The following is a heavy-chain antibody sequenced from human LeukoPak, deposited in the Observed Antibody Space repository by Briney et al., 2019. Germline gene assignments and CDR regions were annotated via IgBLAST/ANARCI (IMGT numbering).Heavy chain of an antibody. D-gene: IGHD3-22*01. V-gene: IGHV1-2*06. CDR2: INPNSGGT. J-gene: IGHJ4*02. CDR3: ARDPVDIQTYYYDSSGYSTEDY. Sequence: GASVKVSCKASGYTFTGYYMHWVRQAPGQGLEWMGRINPNSGGTNYAQKVQGRVTMTRDTSISTAYMELSRLRSDDTAVYYCARDPVDIQTYYYDSSGYSTEDYWGQGTLVTVSS. CDR1: GYTFTGYY.